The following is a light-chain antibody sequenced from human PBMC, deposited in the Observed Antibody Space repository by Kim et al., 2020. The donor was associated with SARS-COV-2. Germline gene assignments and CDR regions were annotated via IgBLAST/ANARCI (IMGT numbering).Light chain of an antibody. CDR2: KAS. CDR1: QSISSW. J-gene: IGKJ1*01. V-gene: IGKV1-5*03. CDR3: QQYNSYPT. Sequence: SASVRDRVTITCRSSQSISSWLAWYQQKQGKAPKLLIYKASSLEGGVPSRFSGSGSGTEFTLTISSLQPDDFATYYCQQYNSYPTFGQGTKVDIK.